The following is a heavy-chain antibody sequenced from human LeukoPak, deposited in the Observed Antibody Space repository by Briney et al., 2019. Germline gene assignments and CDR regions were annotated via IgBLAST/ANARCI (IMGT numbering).Heavy chain of an antibody. J-gene: IGHJ4*02. CDR3: ARAGSDSYPSFDY. D-gene: IGHD3-22*01. Sequence: GGSLRLSCAASGFTFSRFTMNWVRQAPGKGLEWVSYISYSSSTIYYADSVKGRFTISRDNAKNSLYLQMTSLRAEDTAVYICARAGSDSYPSFDYWGQGTLVTVSS. V-gene: IGHV3-48*04. CDR1: GFTFSRFT. CDR2: ISYSSSTI.